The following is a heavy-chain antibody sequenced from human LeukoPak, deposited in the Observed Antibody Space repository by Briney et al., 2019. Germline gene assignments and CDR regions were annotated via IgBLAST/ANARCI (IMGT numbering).Heavy chain of an antibody. V-gene: IGHV3-30*01. J-gene: IGHJ4*02. Sequence: GGSLRLSCAASGFTFSSYAMHWVRQAPGKGLEWVAVISYDGSNKYYADSVKGRFTISRDNSKNTLYLQMNSLRAEDTAVYYCARDGGCSYYGSGSYYNCNDYWGQGTLVTVSS. CDR3: ARDGGCSYYGSGSYYNCNDY. CDR1: GFTFSSYA. CDR2: ISYDGSNK. D-gene: IGHD3-10*01.